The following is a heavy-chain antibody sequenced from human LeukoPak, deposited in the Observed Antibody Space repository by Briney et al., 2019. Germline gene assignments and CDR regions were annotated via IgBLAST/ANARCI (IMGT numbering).Heavy chain of an antibody. CDR2: IKEDGSEK. CDR3: ASGRQLGY. J-gene: IGHJ4*02. Sequence: RGSLRLSCAASGFTFSNYWMSWVRQAPGKGLEWVANIKEDGSEKYYVDSVKGRFTISRDNARNSLYLQMNSLRAEDTAVYYCASGRQLGYWGQGTLVTVSS. D-gene: IGHD6-13*01. V-gene: IGHV3-7*01. CDR1: GFTFSNYW.